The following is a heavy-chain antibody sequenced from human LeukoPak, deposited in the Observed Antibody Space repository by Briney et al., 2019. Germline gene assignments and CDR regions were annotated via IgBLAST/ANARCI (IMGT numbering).Heavy chain of an antibody. V-gene: IGHV3-48*01. J-gene: IGHJ6*03. D-gene: IGHD3-9*01. CDR1: GFTFNVYS. Sequence: GGSLRLSCAASGFTFNVYSMNWVRQAPGKGLEWVSFISSSLDSNIYYADSVKGRFTISRDNAKNSLYLQMNSLRAEDTAVYYCARGVRDILSGYYTDYYFYYMDVWGKGTTVIISS. CDR2: ISSSLDSNI. CDR3: ARGVRDILSGYYTDYYFYYMDV.